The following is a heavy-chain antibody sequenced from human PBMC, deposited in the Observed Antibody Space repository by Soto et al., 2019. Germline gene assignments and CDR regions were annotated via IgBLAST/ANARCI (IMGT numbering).Heavy chain of an antibody. CDR1: GFTFSSYA. D-gene: IGHD6-13*01. CDR3: AKDPLGGSIAAAGGGWFDP. J-gene: IGHJ5*02. V-gene: IGHV3-23*01. CDR2: ISGSGGST. Sequence: GGSLRLSCAASGFTFSSYAMSWVRQAPGKGLERVSAISGSGGSTYYADSVKGRFTISRDNSKNTLYLQMNSLRAEDTAVYYCAKDPLGGSIAAAGGGWFDPWGQGTLVTVSS.